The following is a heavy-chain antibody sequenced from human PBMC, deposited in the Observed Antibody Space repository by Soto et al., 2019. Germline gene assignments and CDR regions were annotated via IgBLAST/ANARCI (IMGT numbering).Heavy chain of an antibody. CDR1: GYTFTTYD. J-gene: IGHJ2*01. D-gene: IGHD3-22*01. CDR3: ARTYYYHGSFDL. CDR2: MNPNSGDT. Sequence: QVQLVQSGAEVKKPGASVKVSCKASGYTFTTYDISWVRQATGQGLEWMGRMNPNSGDTGYAQKFQGRVTLTTNTSISTAYMELSSLRSADTAVYYCARTYYYHGSFDLWGRGTLVTVSS. V-gene: IGHV1-8*01.